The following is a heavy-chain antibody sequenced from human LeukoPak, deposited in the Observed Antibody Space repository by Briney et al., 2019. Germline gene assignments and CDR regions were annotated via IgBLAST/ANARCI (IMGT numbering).Heavy chain of an antibody. D-gene: IGHD6-19*01. Sequence: GGSLRLSCEASGFTFNTYSMNWARQAPGKGLEWVAFIRYDGSNKYYADSVKGRFTISRDNSKNTLYLQMDSLRPEDTAVYYCAKDPRTGAVSGIFYFDYWGQGTLLTVSS. V-gene: IGHV3-30*02. CDR2: IRYDGSNK. CDR3: AKDPRTGAVSGIFYFDY. J-gene: IGHJ4*02. CDR1: GFTFNTYS.